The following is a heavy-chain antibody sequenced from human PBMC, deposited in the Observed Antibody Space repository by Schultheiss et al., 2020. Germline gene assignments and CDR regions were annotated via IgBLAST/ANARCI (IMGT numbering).Heavy chain of an antibody. CDR1: GLTFSSYA. J-gene: IGHJ6*02. CDR3: ARAGSSWTYYYYGMDV. V-gene: IGHV3-30-3*01. CDR2: ISYDGSNK. Sequence: GGSLRLSCAASGLTFSSYAMHWVRQAPGKGLEWVAVISYDGSNKYYADSVKGRFTISRDNAKNSLYLQMNSLRAEDTAVYYCARAGSSWTYYYYGMDVWGQGTTVTVSS. D-gene: IGHD6-13*01.